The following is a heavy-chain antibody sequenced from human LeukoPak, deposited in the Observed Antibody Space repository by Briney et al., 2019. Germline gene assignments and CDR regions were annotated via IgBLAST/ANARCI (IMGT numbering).Heavy chain of an antibody. CDR3: ARVGGYSGSYFDY. V-gene: IGHV3-30*04. Sequence: PGGSLRLSCAASGFTFSSYPMHWVRQAPGKGLEWVAFISYDGSNKYYADSVKGRFTISRDNSKNTLYLQMNSLRAEDTAVYYCARVGGYSGSYFDYWGQGTLVTVSS. D-gene: IGHD5-18*01. CDR2: ISYDGSNK. CDR1: GFTFSSYP. J-gene: IGHJ4*02.